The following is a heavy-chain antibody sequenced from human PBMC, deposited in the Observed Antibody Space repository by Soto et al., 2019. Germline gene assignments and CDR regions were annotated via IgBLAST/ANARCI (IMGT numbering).Heavy chain of an antibody. Sequence: LRLSCAASGFTFSSFAMSWVRQAPGKGLEWVASISGSGGSTYYADSVKGRFTISRDNPKNTLYLQMNSLRAEDTAVYYCAKDQDYYGSGNSMDVWGQGTTVTVSS. CDR1: GFTFSSFA. J-gene: IGHJ6*02. CDR2: ISGSGGST. CDR3: AKDQDYYGSGNSMDV. D-gene: IGHD3-10*01. V-gene: IGHV3-23*01.